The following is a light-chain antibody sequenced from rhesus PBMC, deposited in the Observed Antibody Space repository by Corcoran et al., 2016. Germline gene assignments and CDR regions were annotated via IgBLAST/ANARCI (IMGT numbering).Light chain of an antibody. J-gene: IGKJ1*01. CDR2: YAS. CDR3: QQHNSYPRT. CDR1: QGISNY. V-gene: IGKV1S14*01. Sequence: DIQMTQSPSSLSASVGDTVTITCRASQGISNYLAWYQQKPGKAPKPLIYYASNLESGVPSRFRGSGSRTDFTLNIRSLQTEDFAIYYCQQHNSYPRTFGQGTKVEIK.